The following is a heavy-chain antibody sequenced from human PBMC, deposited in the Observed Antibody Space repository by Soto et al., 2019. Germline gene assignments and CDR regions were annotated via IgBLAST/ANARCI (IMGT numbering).Heavy chain of an antibody. J-gene: IGHJ4*02. D-gene: IGHD6-13*01. Sequence: EVQLVETGGGWIQPGGSLRLSCAASGFTVSNNYMSWVRQAPGKGLEWLSLIYSDGSTYYADSVKGRFTISRDNSKNTLYLQMNSLRAEDTAVYYCATYSSLDYWGQGTLVTVSS. CDR1: GFTVSNNY. CDR3: ATYSSLDY. V-gene: IGHV3-53*02. CDR2: IYSDGST.